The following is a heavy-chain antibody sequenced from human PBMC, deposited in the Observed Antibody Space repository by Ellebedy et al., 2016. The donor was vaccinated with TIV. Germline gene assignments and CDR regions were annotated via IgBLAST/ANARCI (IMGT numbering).Heavy chain of an antibody. CDR2: IYYSGST. CDR1: GGSISSSSYY. V-gene: IGHV4-39*02. D-gene: IGHD4-11*01. Sequence: SETLSLXXTVSGGSISSSSYYWGWIRQPPGKGLEWIGSIYYSGSTYYNPSLKSRVTISVDTSKNQFSLKLSSVTAADTAVYYCARDEDYNPYYYYGMEVWGQGTTVTVSS. J-gene: IGHJ6*02. CDR3: ARDEDYNPYYYYGMEV.